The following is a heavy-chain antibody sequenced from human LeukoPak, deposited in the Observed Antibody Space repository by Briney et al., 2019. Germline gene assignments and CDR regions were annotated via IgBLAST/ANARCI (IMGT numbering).Heavy chain of an antibody. CDR3: ARDKGSYIDY. V-gene: IGHV4-61*02. J-gene: IGHJ4*02. D-gene: IGHD3-10*01. CDR1: GGSISSGSYY. Sequence: PSETLSLTCTVSGGSISSGSYYWSWIRQPAGKGLEWIGRIYTSGSTNYNPSLKSRVTISVDTSKNQFSLKLSSVTAADTAVYYCARDKGSYIDYWGQGTLVTVSS. CDR2: IYTSGST.